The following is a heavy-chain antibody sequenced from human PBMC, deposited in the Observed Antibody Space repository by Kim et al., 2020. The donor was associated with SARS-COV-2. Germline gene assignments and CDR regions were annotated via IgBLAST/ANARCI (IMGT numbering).Heavy chain of an antibody. CDR1: GLTFSDCF. CDR2: IRSRANSYTT. CDR3: VAFRLVVGATKSDY. J-gene: IGHJ4*02. Sequence: GGSLRLSCAASGLTFSDCFMDWVRQAPGKGLEWVGRIRSRANSYTTEYAASVKGRFSISRDDSKNSLYLQMNSLKTEDTAVYYCVAFRLVVGATKSDYWGQGTLVTVSS. D-gene: IGHD2-15*01. V-gene: IGHV3-72*01.